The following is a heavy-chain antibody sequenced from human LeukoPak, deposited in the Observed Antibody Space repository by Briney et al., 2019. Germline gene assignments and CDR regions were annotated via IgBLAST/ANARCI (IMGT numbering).Heavy chain of an antibody. V-gene: IGHV3-11*01. CDR2: ISSSGSTI. CDR3: ARDTYYDFWSGYYFDY. J-gene: IGHJ4*02. Sequence: PGGSLRLSCAASGFTFSDYYMSWIRQAPGKGLEWVSYISSSGSTIYYADSVKGRFTISRDNAKNSLYLQMNSLRAEDTAVYYCARDTYYDFWSGYYFDYWGQGTTVIVSS. CDR1: GFTFSDYY. D-gene: IGHD3-3*01.